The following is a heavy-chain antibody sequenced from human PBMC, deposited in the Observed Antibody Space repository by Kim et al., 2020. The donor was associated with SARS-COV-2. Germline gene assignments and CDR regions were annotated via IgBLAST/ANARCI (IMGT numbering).Heavy chain of an antibody. J-gene: IGHJ4*02. Sequence: YADSVKGRFTVSRNNAKNTVDLQMNSLRAEYTALYYCVGVLYSSGGSLDYWGQGALVSVSS. D-gene: IGHD6-25*01. V-gene: IGHV3-74*01. CDR3: VGVLYSSGGSLDY.